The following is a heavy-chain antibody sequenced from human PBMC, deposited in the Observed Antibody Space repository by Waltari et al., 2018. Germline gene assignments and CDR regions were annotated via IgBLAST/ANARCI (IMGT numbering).Heavy chain of an antibody. Sequence: EVQLVESGGGLLHPGGSLRLSCAASGFTFSTYGMAWVRQAPGKGLEWVSGISSGGGPTYYADSVKGRFTISRDDSKNTLFLQMDSLRAEDTAIYYWAKDIVAAIWAFDHWGQGARVTVSS. CDR3: AKDIVAAIWAFDH. J-gene: IGHJ4*02. CDR2: ISSGGGPT. V-gene: IGHV3-23*03. D-gene: IGHD5-12*01. CDR1: GFTFSTYG.